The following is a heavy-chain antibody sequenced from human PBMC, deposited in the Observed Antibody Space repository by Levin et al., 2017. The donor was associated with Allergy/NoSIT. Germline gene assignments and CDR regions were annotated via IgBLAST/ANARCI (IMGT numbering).Heavy chain of an antibody. Sequence: GESLKISCAASGFTFSSYGMHWVRQAPGKGLEWVAVISYDGSNKYYADSVKGRFTISRDNSKNTLYLQMNSLRAEDTAVYYCAKDKPDSSGWSSGMDVWAQGTTVTVSS. V-gene: IGHV3-30*18. CDR1: GFTFSSYG. J-gene: IGHJ6*02. D-gene: IGHD6-19*01. CDR2: ISYDGSNK. CDR3: AKDKPDSSGWSSGMDV.